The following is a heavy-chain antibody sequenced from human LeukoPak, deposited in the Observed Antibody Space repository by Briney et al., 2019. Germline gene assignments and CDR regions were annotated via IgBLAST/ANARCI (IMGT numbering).Heavy chain of an antibody. Sequence: SETLSLTCTVSGYSISSGYYWGWIRQPPGKGLEWIGSIYHSGSTYYNPSLKSRVTISVDTSKNQFSLKLSSVTAADTAVYYCAREGLRFLEWSIDYWGQGTLVTVSS. CDR3: AREGLRFLEWSIDY. J-gene: IGHJ4*02. CDR1: GYSISSGYY. V-gene: IGHV4-38-2*02. CDR2: IYHSGST. D-gene: IGHD3-3*01.